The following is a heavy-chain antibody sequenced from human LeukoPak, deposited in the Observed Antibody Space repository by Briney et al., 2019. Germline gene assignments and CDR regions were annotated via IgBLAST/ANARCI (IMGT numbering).Heavy chain of an antibody. V-gene: IGHV1-2*02. CDR1: RDTASGYY. J-gene: IGHJ3*02. Sequence: SVNLSPNPSRDTASGYYIDWVPQAPGQGREWMGWINPIRGGTNYAQKFRGRVTMTRDTSSSTAYMELSRLRFDDTAVYYCEREGRAWAFDIWGQGTMVTVCS. D-gene: IGHD1-26*01. CDR2: INPIRGGT. CDR3: EREGRAWAFDI.